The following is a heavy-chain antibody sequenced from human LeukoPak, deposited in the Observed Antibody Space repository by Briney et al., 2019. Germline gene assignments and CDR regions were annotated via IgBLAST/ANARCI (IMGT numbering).Heavy chain of an antibody. D-gene: IGHD6-13*01. CDR2: IPYDGSNK. CDR1: GFTFSSYG. V-gene: IGHV3-30*18. CDR3: AKPFRGVEAADAFDI. Sequence: GRSLRLSCAASGFTFSSYGMHWVRQAPGKGLEWVAVIPYDGSNKYYADSVKGRFTISRDNSKNALYLQMNSLRAEDTAVYYCAKPFRGVEAADAFDIWGQGTMVTVSS. J-gene: IGHJ3*02.